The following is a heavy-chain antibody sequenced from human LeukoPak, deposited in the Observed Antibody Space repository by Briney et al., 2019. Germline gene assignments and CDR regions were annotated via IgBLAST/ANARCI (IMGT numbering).Heavy chain of an antibody. CDR2: ISSSGNTK. D-gene: IGHD3-22*01. CDR3: ARAALSSPHYYDSSGYFDY. Sequence: GGSLRLSCAASGFTFSDYYMSWTRQAPGKGLEWVSYISSSGNTKYYADSVKGRFTISRDNAKNSLYLQMNSLRAEDTALYYCARAALSSPHYYDSSGYFDYWGQGTLVTVSS. J-gene: IGHJ4*02. V-gene: IGHV3-11*01. CDR1: GFTFSDYY.